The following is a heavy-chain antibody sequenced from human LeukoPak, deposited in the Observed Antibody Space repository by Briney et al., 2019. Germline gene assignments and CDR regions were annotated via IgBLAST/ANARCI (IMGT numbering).Heavy chain of an antibody. CDR2: ISGSGGST. CDR3: AKDYHASGYYSGDDPFDI. D-gene: IGHD3-10*01. V-gene: IGHV3-23*01. Sequence: PGGSLRLSCAASGFTFSTYTVTWVRQAPGKGLEWVSAISGSGGSTYYADSVKGRFTISRDNSKNTLYLQMNSLRAEDTAVYYCAKDYHASGYYSGDDPFDIWGQGTMVTVSS. J-gene: IGHJ3*02. CDR1: GFTFSTYT.